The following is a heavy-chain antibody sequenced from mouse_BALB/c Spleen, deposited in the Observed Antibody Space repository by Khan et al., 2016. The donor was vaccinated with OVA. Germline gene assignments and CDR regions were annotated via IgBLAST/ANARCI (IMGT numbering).Heavy chain of an antibody. J-gene: IGHJ1*01. Sequence: QIQLVQSGPELKKPGETVRISCKASGYTFTTDGMQWVQKTPGKGLKWIGWINTYSGVPKYAEDFKGRFVFSLETSASTAYLQITNLKNEDTATXFCAGRYCYGWYCDVWGAGTTVTVSS. CDR1: GYTFTTDG. CDR2: INTYSGVP. D-gene: IGHD2-12*01. V-gene: IGHV9-4*02. CDR3: AGRYCYGWYCDV.